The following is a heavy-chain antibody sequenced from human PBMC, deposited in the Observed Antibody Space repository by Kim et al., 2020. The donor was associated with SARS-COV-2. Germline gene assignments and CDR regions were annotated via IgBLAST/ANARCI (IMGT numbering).Heavy chain of an antibody. V-gene: IGHV3-30*18. CDR2: VSYVGRNT. Sequence: GGSLRLSCVASGFNFTNYGMHWVRQAPGKGLEWVGIVSYVGRNTYYAASVKGRFAISRDNSNNTLYLQMNSLRTEDTAGYFCVKEAEVRTVVVVYDFD. J-gene: IGHJ4*01. CDR3: VKEAEVRTVVVVYDFD. CDR1: GFNFTNYG. D-gene: IGHD2-15*01.